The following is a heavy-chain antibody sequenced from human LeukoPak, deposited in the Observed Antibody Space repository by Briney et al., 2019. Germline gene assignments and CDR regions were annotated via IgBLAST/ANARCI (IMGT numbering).Heavy chain of an antibody. D-gene: IGHD5-12*01. CDR1: GYTFTGHY. J-gene: IGHJ4*02. CDR2: ISAYNGNT. Sequence: EASVKVSCKASGYTFTGHYMHWVRQAPGQGLEWMGWISAYNGNTNYAQKLQGRVTMTTDTSTSTAYMELRSLRSDDTAVYYCARDRERVVATMGYYWGQGTLVTVSS. CDR3: ARDRERVVATMGYY. V-gene: IGHV1-18*04.